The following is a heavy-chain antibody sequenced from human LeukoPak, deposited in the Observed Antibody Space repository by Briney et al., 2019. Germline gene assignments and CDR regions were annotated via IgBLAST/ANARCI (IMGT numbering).Heavy chain of an antibody. CDR3: VRNPRHHFDY. Sequence: PGGSLRLSCAASGFTFRNYAMHWVRQAPGKGLEWVALIWDDGTKEYYTDSVKDRFFISRDNSRNIVYLEMTTLRVEDTAMYYCVRNPRHHFDYWGQGTLVIASS. J-gene: IGHJ4*02. CDR1: GFTFRNYA. V-gene: IGHV3-30*19. CDR2: IWDDGTKE.